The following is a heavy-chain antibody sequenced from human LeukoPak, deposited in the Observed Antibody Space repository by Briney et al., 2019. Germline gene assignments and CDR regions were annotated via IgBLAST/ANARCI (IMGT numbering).Heavy chain of an antibody. D-gene: IGHD3-9*01. Sequence: SETLSLTCTVSGGSISSGDYYWSWIRQPPGKGLEWIGSIYYSESTYYNPSLKSRVTISVDTSKNQFSLKLSSVTAADTAVYYCARAGLRYFDWPDAFDIWGQGTMVTVSS. V-gene: IGHV4-39*07. CDR3: ARAGLRYFDWPDAFDI. CDR1: GGSISSGDYY. CDR2: IYYSEST. J-gene: IGHJ3*02.